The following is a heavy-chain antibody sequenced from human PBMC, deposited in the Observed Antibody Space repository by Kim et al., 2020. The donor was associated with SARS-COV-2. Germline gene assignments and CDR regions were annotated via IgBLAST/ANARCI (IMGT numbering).Heavy chain of an antibody. J-gene: IGHJ6*02. CDR2: IYYSGST. CDR3: ARLEVRGVIARDYYYGMDV. D-gene: IGHD3-10*01. V-gene: IGHV4-39*01. Sequence: SETLSLTCTVSGGSISSSSYYWGWIRQPPGKGLEWIGSIYYSGSTYYNPSLKSRVTISVDTSKNQFSLKLSSVTAADTAVYYCARLEVRGVIARDYYYGMDVWGQGTTVTVSS. CDR1: GGSISSSSYY.